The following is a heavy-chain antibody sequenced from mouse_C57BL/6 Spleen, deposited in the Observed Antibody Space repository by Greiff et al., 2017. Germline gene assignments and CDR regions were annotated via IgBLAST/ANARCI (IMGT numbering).Heavy chain of an antibody. CDR3: ARSNRRNYFDY. CDR1: GYTFTSYW. V-gene: IGHV1-50*01. J-gene: IGHJ2*01. CDR2: IDPSDSYT. Sequence: QVQLQQPGAELVKPGASVKLSCTASGYTFTSYWMQWVQQRPGQGLEWIGEIDPSDSYTNYNQKFKGKATLTVDTSSSTAYMQLSSLTSEDSAVYYCARSNRRNYFDYWGQGTTLTVSS.